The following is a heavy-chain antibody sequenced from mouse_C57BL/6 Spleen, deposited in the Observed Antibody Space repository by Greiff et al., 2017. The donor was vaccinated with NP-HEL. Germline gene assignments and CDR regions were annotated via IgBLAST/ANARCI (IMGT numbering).Heavy chain of an antibody. V-gene: IGHV1-78*01. CDR3: ASPYYGTAGFAY. CDR1: GYTFTDHT. J-gene: IGHJ3*01. CDR2: IYPRDGST. D-gene: IGHD1-1*01. Sequence: VQLQQSDAELVKPGASVKISCKVSGYTFTDHTIHWMKQRPEQGLEWIGYIYPRDGSTKYNEKFKGKATLTADKSSSTAYMQLNSLTSEDSAVYFWASPYYGTAGFAYWGQGTLVTVSA.